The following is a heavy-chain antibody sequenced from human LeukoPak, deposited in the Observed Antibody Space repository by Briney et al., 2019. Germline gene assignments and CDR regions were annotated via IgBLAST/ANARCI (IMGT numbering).Heavy chain of an antibody. CDR3: VTEVSGSFPT. Sequence: GGSLRLSCAASGFTFSSYSMNWVRQAPGKGLEWVSSISSSSSYIYYADSVKGRFTISRDNAKNSLYLQMNSLKNEDTAVYYCVTEVSGSFPTWGQGTLVTVSS. J-gene: IGHJ4*02. CDR1: GFTFSSYS. V-gene: IGHV3-21*03. D-gene: IGHD1-26*01. CDR2: ISSSSSYI.